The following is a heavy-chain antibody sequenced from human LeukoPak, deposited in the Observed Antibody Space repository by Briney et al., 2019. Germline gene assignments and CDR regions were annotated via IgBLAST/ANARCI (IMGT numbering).Heavy chain of an antibody. CDR2: INPSGGST. V-gene: IGHV1-46*01. CDR3: ARGSYYDSSGYCPDY. Sequence: GASMKVSCKASGYTFTSYYMHWVRRAPGQGLEWMGIINPSGGSTSYAQKFQGRVTMTRDMSTSTVYMELSSLRSEDTAVYYCARGSYYDSSGYCPDYWGQGTLVTVSS. D-gene: IGHD3-22*01. CDR1: GYTFTSYY. J-gene: IGHJ4*02.